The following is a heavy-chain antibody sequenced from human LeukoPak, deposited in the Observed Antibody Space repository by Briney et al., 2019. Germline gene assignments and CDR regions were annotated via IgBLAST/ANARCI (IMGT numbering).Heavy chain of an antibody. V-gene: IGHV3-21*01. CDR1: GFTFSRYG. D-gene: IGHD3-9*01. J-gene: IGHJ4*02. CDR2: ISSTSSYI. Sequence: PGGPLRLSCAASGFTFSRYGMNWLRQAPGKGLDWVSSISSTSSYIYYADSVKGRFTISRDNAKNSLYLQMNSLRAEDTVLFHSAAGIRDFDWPVGPYFDYWGQGTLVTVSS. CDR3: AAGIRDFDWPVGPYFDY.